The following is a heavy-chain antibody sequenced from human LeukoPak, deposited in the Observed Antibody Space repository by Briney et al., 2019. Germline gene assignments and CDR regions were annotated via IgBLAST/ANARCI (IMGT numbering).Heavy chain of an antibody. D-gene: IGHD4-17*01. Sequence: SETLSLTCTVSGGSIRSTVHYWAWIRQSPGKGLEWIGSSDYSGGTTYNPSLKSRVTVSVDTSKNQFSLKLTSVTAADTAVYYCAGDFGDFRTDYWGQGTLVTVSS. CDR2: SDYSGGT. CDR1: GGSIRSTVHY. V-gene: IGHV4-39*01. J-gene: IGHJ4*02. CDR3: AGDFGDFRTDY.